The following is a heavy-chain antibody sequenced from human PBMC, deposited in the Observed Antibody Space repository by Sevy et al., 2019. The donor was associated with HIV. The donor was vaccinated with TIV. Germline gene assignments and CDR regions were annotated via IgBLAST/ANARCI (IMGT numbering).Heavy chain of an antibody. D-gene: IGHD6-19*01. CDR1: GFTFSDHY. CDR3: ARGTQTVAGPDY. J-gene: IGHJ4*02. CDR2: ITTSGTM. Sequence: GGSLRLSCAVSGFTFSDHYMSWVRQAPGKGLEWVSYITTSGTMYYADSVKGRFTISRDNAKNSLYLQMNSLRAEDTALYYCARGTQTVAGPDYWGQGTLVTVSS. V-gene: IGHV3-11*04.